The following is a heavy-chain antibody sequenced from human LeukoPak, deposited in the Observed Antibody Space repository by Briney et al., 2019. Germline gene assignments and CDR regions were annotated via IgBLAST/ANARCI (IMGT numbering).Heavy chain of an antibody. CDR1: GLTVSSNY. CDR2: IYSGGST. J-gene: IGHJ3*02. Sequence: GGPLRLSCAASGLTVSSNYMSWVRQAPGKGLEWVSVIYSGGSTYYADSVKGRFTISRDNSKNTLYLQMNSLRAEDTAVYYCARDTYYYDSSGYFDAFDIWGQGTMVTVSS. CDR3: ARDTYYYDSSGYFDAFDI. D-gene: IGHD3-22*01. V-gene: IGHV3-66*02.